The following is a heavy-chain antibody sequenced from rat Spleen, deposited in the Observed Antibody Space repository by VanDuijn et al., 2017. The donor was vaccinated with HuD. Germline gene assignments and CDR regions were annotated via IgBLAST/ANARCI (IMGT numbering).Heavy chain of an antibody. J-gene: IGHJ2*01. CDR1: GFTFSSFP. D-gene: IGHD1-9*01. Sequence: EVQLVESGGGLVQPGRSMKLSCADSGFTFSSFPMAWVRQAPTKGLVWVDTIGYGGSNTYYRGSVKGRFTISRDNAKSSLYLQMDSLRSEDTATYYCARHGYNSYFDYGGQGVMVTVSS. CDR3: ARHGYNSYFDY. CDR2: IGYGGSNT. V-gene: IGHV5-46*01.